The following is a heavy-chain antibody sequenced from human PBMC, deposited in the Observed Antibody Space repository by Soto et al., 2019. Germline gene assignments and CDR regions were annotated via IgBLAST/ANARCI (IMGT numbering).Heavy chain of an antibody. D-gene: IGHD3-22*01. V-gene: IGHV3-30*03. CDR3: SRGTYYPQSSGLHADY. J-gene: IGHJ4*02. Sequence: GGSLRLSCATSGFSFNDYAMYWVRQAPGKGLEWVAIISSDGHHQFYLDNLRGRFTVSRDNSKNTLYLQMNSLRAEDTAVYYCSRGTYYPQSSGLHADYWGPGTVVTVSS. CDR1: GFSFNDYA. CDR2: ISSDGHHQ.